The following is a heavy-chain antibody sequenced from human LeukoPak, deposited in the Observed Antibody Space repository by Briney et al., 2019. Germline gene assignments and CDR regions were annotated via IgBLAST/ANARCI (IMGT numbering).Heavy chain of an antibody. Sequence: VASVKVSCKASGYTFTGYYMHWVRQAPGQGLEWMGWINPNSGGTNYAQKFQGRVTMTRDTSISTAYMELSRLRSDDTAVYYCARQRQWYYYMDVWGKGTTVTVSS. V-gene: IGHV1-2*02. CDR1: GYTFTGYY. CDR3: ARQRQWYYYMDV. CDR2: INPNSGGT. J-gene: IGHJ6*03. D-gene: IGHD6-19*01.